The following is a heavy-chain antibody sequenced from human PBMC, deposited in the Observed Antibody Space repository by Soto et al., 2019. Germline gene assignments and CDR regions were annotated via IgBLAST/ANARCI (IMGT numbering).Heavy chain of an antibody. CDR2: INHSGST. V-gene: IGHV4-34*01. CDR3: ARGWNYYDRSGYYLAASDVDI. J-gene: IGHJ3*02. D-gene: IGHD3-22*01. CDR1: GGSFSGYY. Sequence: SETLSLTCAVYGGSFSGYYWSWIRQPPGKGLEWIGEINHSGSTNYNPSLKSRVTISVDTSKNQFSLKLSSVTAADTAVYYCARGWNYYDRSGYYLAASDVDILGQGTMVT.